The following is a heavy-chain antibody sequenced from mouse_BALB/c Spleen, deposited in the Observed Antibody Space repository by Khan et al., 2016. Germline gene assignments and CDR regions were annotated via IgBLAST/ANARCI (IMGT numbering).Heavy chain of an antibody. CDR1: GYTFTDYS. V-gene: IGHV9-2-1*01. CDR2: INTETGEP. D-gene: IGHD1-2*01. Sequence: QIQLVQSGPELKKPGETVKISCKASGYTFTDYSMHWVKQAPGKGLKWMGWINTETGEPTYADDFKGRFAFSLETSASTAYLQINNLKKEDTATYFCANRFIHVMDYWGQGTSVTVSS. J-gene: IGHJ4*01. CDR3: ANRFIHVMDY.